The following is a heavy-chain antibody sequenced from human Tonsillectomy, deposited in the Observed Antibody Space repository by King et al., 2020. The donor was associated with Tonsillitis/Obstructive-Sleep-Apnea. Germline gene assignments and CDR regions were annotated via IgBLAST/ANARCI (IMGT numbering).Heavy chain of an antibody. CDR3: ARQGSGYPFDF. J-gene: IGHJ4*02. CDR1: GGSFSGYY. D-gene: IGHD3-3*01. V-gene: IGHV4-34*01. CDR2: INHSGST. Sequence: QVQLQQWGAGLLTPSATLSLTCAVYGGSFSGYYWSWSRQPPGKGLEWLGEINHSGSTNYNPSLKSRVTISVDTSKNQFSLELSSVTAADTAVYYCARQGSGYPFDFWGQGTLVTVSS.